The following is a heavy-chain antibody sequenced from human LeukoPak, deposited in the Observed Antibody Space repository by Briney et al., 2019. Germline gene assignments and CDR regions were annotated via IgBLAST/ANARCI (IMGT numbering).Heavy chain of an antibody. CDR3: AREDASSWDY. CDR1: GFTFSIYS. V-gene: IGHV3-21*01. CDR2: ISSSGSYI. J-gene: IGHJ4*02. Sequence: GGSLRLSCAASGFTFSIYSMDWVRQAPGKGLEWVSSISSSGSYIYYADSLKGRFTISRDNAKNSLYLQMDSLRAEDTAVYYCAREDASSWDYWGQGILVTVSS. D-gene: IGHD6-13*01.